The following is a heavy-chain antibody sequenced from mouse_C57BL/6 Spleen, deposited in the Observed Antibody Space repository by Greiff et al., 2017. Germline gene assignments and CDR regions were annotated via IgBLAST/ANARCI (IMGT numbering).Heavy chain of an antibody. CDR1: GYTFTSYG. D-gene: IGHD1-1*01. CDR3: ARWGYGSSYAMDY. CDR2: IYPRSGNT. Sequence: VKVVESGAELARPGASVKLSCKASGYTFTSYGISWVKQRTGQGLEWIGEIYPRSGNTSYNEKFKGKATLTADKSSSTAYMELRSLTSEDSAVYFCARWGYGSSYAMDYWGQGTSVTVSS. V-gene: IGHV1-81*01. J-gene: IGHJ4*01.